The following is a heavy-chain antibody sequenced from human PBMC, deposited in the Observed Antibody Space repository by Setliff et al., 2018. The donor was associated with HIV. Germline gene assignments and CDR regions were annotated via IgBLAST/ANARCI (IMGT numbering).Heavy chain of an antibody. D-gene: IGHD3-22*01. Sequence: SETLSLTCNVSGGSISTYYWSWIRQPPGKGLEWLGYVSYSGSTNFNPSLESRLAMSVDMSKNHFSLKLRSVTAADTAVYYCARHGHFYDSSSSDACDIWGHGTMVTV. CDR1: GGSISTYY. J-gene: IGHJ3*02. CDR3: ARHGHFYDSSSSDACDI. V-gene: IGHV4-59*08. CDR2: VSYSGST.